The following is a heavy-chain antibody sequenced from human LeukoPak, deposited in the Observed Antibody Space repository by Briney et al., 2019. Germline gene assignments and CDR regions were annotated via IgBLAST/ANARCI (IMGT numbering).Heavy chain of an antibody. V-gene: IGHV3-11*01. CDR2: ISIIGSVI. D-gene: IGHD3-10*01. CDR1: GFTLSDYS. J-gene: IGHJ3*02. Sequence: GGSLRLSCAASGFTLSDYSMRWIRPAPGRGLEWVSYISIIGSVIYYADFLKGRFTLSRDNDKHFLYLKMNSLRAEDTAVYYCATELVIRGVIIIKKRAFDIWGQGTMVTVSS. CDR3: ATELVIRGVIIIKKRAFDI.